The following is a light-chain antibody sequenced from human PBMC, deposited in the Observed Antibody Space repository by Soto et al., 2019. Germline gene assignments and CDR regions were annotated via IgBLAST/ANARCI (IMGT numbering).Light chain of an antibody. CDR1: TSDVGGYNY. Sequence: QSALTQPASVSGSPGQSITISCTGTTSDVGGYNYVSWYQQHPGKVPKLLIHEVSNRPSGVSNRFSGSKSGDTASLTISGLQAEDEADYYCQSYDRSIQGVFGTGTKLTVL. V-gene: IGLV2-14*01. CDR2: EVS. J-gene: IGLJ1*01. CDR3: QSYDRSIQGV.